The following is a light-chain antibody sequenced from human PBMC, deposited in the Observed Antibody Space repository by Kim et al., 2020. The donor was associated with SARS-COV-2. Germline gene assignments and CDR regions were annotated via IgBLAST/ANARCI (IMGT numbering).Light chain of an antibody. Sequence: SYELTQPPSVSVSPGQTARITCSGDALPKQYAYWYQQKPGQAPVLVIYKDSERPSGIPERFSGSSSGTTVTLTISEVQAEDEADYYCQSADSSGTYHWVFGGGTQLTVL. V-gene: IGLV3-25*03. CDR3: QSADSSGTYHWV. J-gene: IGLJ3*02. CDR2: KDS. CDR1: ALPKQY.